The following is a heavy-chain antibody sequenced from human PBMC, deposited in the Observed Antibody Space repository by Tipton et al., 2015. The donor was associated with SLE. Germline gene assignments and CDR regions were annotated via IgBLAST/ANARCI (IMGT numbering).Heavy chain of an antibody. CDR3: ARSWGYSTPFDF. V-gene: IGHV4-31*03. J-gene: IGHJ4*02. D-gene: IGHD5-12*01. Sequence: TLSLTCTVSGDSINSGANYWNWLRQRPGKGLEWIGYIYYTGDTRHNPSLQSRLAVSVDTSKNQFSLRLSSVTAADTAVYFCARSWGYSTPFDFWGQGSLVTVSS. CDR1: GDSINSGANY. CDR2: IYYTGDT.